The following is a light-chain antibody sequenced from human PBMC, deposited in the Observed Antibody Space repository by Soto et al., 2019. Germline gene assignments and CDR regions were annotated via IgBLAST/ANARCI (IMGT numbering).Light chain of an antibody. CDR2: GAS. J-gene: IGKJ4*01. V-gene: IGKV3-20*01. Sequence: EIVLTQSPATLSLSPGERATLSCRASQSVSSSYLAWYQQKPGQAPRLLIYGASSRATGIPDRFSGSGSGTDFTLTISRLEPGDFAVYYCQQYGSSLTVGGGTKVDIK. CDR1: QSVSSSY. CDR3: QQYGSSLT.